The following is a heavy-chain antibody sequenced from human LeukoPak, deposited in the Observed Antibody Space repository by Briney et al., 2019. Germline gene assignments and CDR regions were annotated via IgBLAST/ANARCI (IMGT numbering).Heavy chain of an antibody. CDR3: AGHFTAYSNRANAFDI. CDR2: IYPGDSDT. Sequence: GESLKISCKGSGYSFTNYWIGWVRQMPGKGLEWMGIIYPGDSDTRYSPSFQGQVTISADKSISTAYLRWSSLKASDTAMYYCAGHFTAYSNRANAFDIWGQETMVTVSS. D-gene: IGHD4-11*01. J-gene: IGHJ3*02. V-gene: IGHV5-51*01. CDR1: GYSFTNYW.